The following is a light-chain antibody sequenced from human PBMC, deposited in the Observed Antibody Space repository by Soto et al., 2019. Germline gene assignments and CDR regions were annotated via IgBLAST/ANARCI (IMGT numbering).Light chain of an antibody. V-gene: IGLV2-14*01. Sequence: QSALTQPASVSGSPGQSITISCTGTSSDVGGYNYVSWYQQHPGKAPKLMIYDVSNRPSGVSNRFSGSKSGNTASLTISGLQAEDVADYYCSSYTSSSPYVFGTGPKLTVL. CDR2: DVS. CDR1: SSDVGGYNY. CDR3: SSYTSSSPYV. J-gene: IGLJ1*01.